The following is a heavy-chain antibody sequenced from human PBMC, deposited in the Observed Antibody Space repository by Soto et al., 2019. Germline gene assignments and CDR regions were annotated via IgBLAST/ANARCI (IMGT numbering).Heavy chain of an antibody. CDR3: ARGKGHIVVVTAIHAFDI. Sequence: GASVKVSCKASGGTFSSYAISWVRQAPGQGLEWMGGIIPIFGTANYAQKFQGRVTITADESTSTAYMELSSLRSEDTAVYYCARGKGHIVVVTAIHAFDIWGQGTMVTVSS. CDR1: GGTFSSYA. J-gene: IGHJ3*02. D-gene: IGHD2-21*02. CDR2: IIPIFGTA. V-gene: IGHV1-69*13.